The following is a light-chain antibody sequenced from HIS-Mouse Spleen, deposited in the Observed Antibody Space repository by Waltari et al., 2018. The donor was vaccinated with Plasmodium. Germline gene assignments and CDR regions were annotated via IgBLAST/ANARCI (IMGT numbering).Light chain of an antibody. Sequence: DIQMTKYPSYLSASVSYRVTITCRASQSISSYLPWYQQKPGKAPKILIYAASSLQSGVPSRFSGSGSGTDFTLTISSLQPEDFATYYCQQSYSTPPTFGGGTKVEIK. CDR1: QSISSY. CDR3: QQSYSTPPT. J-gene: IGKJ4*01. CDR2: AAS. V-gene: IGKV1-39*01.